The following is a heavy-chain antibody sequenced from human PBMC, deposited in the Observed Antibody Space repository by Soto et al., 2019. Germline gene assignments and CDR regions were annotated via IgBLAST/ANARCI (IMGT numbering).Heavy chain of an antibody. CDR3: AKDIVRGVIRAPGWFDP. J-gene: IGHJ5*02. CDR2: ISYDGNNK. Sequence: GGSLRLSCVASGFTFSSYGMHWVRQAPGKGLEWVAIISYDGNNKFYADSVKGRFTISRDSTKQTLYLQMTSLRPDDTAMYYCAKDIVRGVIRAPGWFDPWGQGTLVTVSS. D-gene: IGHD3-10*01. V-gene: IGHV3-30*18. CDR1: GFTFSSYG.